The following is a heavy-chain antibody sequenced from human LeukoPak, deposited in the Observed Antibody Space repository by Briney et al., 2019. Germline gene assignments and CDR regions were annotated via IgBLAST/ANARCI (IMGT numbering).Heavy chain of an antibody. CDR2: INPNSGGT. CDR3: ARDGADIVVVPAAIRELDY. D-gene: IGHD2-2*02. J-gene: IGHJ4*02. CDR1: GYTFTGYY. Sequence: GASVKVSCKASGYTFTGYYMHWVRQAPGQGLEWMGWINPNSGGTNYAQTFQGRVTMTRDTSISTAYMELSRLRSDDTAVYYCARDGADIVVVPAAIRELDYWGQGTLVTVSS. V-gene: IGHV1-2*02.